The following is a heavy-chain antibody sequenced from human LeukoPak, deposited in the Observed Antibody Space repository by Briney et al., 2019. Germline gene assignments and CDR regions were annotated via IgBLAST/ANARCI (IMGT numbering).Heavy chain of an antibody. D-gene: IGHD6-19*01. CDR2: INHSGST. V-gene: IGHV4-34*01. CDR1: GGSFSGYY. Sequence: PSETLSLTCAVYGGSFSGYYWSWIRQPPGKGLEWIGEINHSGSTNYNPSLKSRVTISVDTSKNQFSLKLSSVTAADTAVYYCARDGSYSSGWHTFDYWGQGTLVTVSS. CDR3: ARDGSYSSGWHTFDY. J-gene: IGHJ4*02.